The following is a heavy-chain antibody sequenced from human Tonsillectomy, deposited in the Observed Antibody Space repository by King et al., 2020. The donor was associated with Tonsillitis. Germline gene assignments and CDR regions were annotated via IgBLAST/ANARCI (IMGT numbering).Heavy chain of an antibody. J-gene: IGHJ3*02. V-gene: IGHV3-23*04. CDR3: AKDPRYSGNYLAAFDI. D-gene: IGHD1-26*01. CDR1: GFSFSSYA. CDR2: ISGSGGST. Sequence: VQLVESGGGLVQPGGSLRLSCAASGFSFSSYAMNWVRQAPGKGLEWVSAISGSGGSTYFADSVKGRFTISRDNSKNTLYLQMHNLRAEDTAVYFCAKDPRYSGNYLAAFDIWGQGTMATVSS.